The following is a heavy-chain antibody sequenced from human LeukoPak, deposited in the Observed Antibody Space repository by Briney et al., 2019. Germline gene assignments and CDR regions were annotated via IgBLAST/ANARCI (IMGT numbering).Heavy chain of an antibody. CDR2: ISYDGSYK. J-gene: IGHJ4*02. D-gene: IGHD2-2*01. Sequence: GGSLRLSCAASGFTFSSYAMHWVRQAPGKGLEWMAIISYDGSYKYHADSVKGRFTISRDNSKNTLFLQMNSLRAEDTAVYYCAKDQGYEEAMTRGYFDYWGQGTLVTVSS. CDR3: AKDQGYEEAMTRGYFDY. V-gene: IGHV3-30*18. CDR1: GFTFSSYA.